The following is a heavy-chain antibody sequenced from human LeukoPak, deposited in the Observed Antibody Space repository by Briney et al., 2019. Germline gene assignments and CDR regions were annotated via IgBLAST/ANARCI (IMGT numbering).Heavy chain of an antibody. D-gene: IGHD6-19*01. CDR3: AKDRGWFGGPTANFDY. CDR1: GFTVSIYA. J-gene: IGHJ4*02. V-gene: IGHV3-23*01. CDR2: ISGSGGST. Sequence: PGGSLRLSCAASGFTVSIYAISGGRQAPGKGLEWGSGISGSGGSTYYAGSVKGRFTISRDNSKNTLSVKIHSLRAQNTAVYSCAKDRGWFGGPTANFDYWGQGTLVTVSS.